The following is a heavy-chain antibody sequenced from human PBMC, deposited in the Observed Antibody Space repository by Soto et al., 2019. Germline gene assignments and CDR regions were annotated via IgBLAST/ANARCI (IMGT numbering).Heavy chain of an antibody. Sequence: HVQLVRSGTEVKKPGASVKVSCKVSGYTFTSYGMSWMRQAPGQGLEWMGWISTYNGNTNYAQNLQGRVSMTTDTSTSTAYMELRSLRSDDTAVYYCASRSGTYPYYFDYWGQGTLVTVSS. D-gene: IGHD1-26*01. CDR3: ASRSGTYPYYFDY. CDR1: GYTFTSYG. V-gene: IGHV1-18*01. CDR2: ISTYNGNT. J-gene: IGHJ4*02.